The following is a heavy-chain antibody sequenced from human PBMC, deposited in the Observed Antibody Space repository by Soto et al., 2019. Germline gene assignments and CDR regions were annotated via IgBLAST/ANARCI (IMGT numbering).Heavy chain of an antibody. CDR1: GGSISSRRHY. CDR3: ARLSSGGYSSGYGEALDI. CDR2: IYYSGST. D-gene: IGHD3-22*01. J-gene: IGHJ3*02. Sequence: APETLPLTCIVSGGSISSRRHYWGWIGQPPGKGLEWLGSIYYSGSTYYNPSFRSRDTISVDTFKIQFSLKLSSVIAADTAVYYCARLSSGGYSSGYGEALDIWGQGTVVT. V-gene: IGHV4-39*01.